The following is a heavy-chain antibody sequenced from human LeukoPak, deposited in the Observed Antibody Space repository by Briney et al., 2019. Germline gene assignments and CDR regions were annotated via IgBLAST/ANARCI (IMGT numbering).Heavy chain of an antibody. J-gene: IGHJ6*03. CDR3: ARGEFGDYYYFYMDV. CDR1: GFTFSSYS. V-gene: IGHV3-21*01. Sequence: GGSLRLSCAASGFTFSSYSMNWVRQAPGKGLEWVSSISSSSSYIYYADSVKGRFTISRDNAKNSLYLQMNSLRAEDTATYYCARGEFGDYYYFYMDVWGKGTTVTVSS. D-gene: IGHD2/OR15-2a*01. CDR2: ISSSSSYI.